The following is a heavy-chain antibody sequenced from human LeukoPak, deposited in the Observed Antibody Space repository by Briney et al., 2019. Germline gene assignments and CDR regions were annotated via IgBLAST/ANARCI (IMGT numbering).Heavy chain of an antibody. D-gene: IGHD3-16*01. J-gene: IGHJ3*02. CDR3: ARGAYPRRHSPDAFDI. CDR2: IGTAGDT. CDR1: GFTFSSYD. Sequence: PGGSLRLSCAASGFTFSSYDMHWVRHATGKGLEWVSAIGTAGDTYYPGSVKGRFTISRENAKNSLYLQMNSLRAGDTAVYYCARGAYPRRHSPDAFDIWGQGTMVTVSS. V-gene: IGHV3-13*01.